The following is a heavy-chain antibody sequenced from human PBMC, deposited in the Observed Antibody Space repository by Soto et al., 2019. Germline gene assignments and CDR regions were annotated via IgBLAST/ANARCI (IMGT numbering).Heavy chain of an antibody. Sequence: QVQLVQSGTEVKKPGASLKVSCKASGYTFTSYGISWLRQAPGQGLEWMGWSSADNGNTNYAQKLQGRVTVTPDTSTSTAYMELRSLRSDDTAVYYCSRRGLRELLPFDYWGQGTLVTVSS. CDR3: SRRGLRELLPFDY. J-gene: IGHJ4*02. V-gene: IGHV1-18*04. CDR1: GYTFTSYG. D-gene: IGHD1-26*01. CDR2: SSADNGNT.